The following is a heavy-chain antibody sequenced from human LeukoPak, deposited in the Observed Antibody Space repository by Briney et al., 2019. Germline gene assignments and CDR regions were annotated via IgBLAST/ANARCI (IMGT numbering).Heavy chain of an antibody. CDR2: ISDSGGST. CDR3: AKSWYDDY. CDR1: GFTFRTSA. J-gene: IGHJ4*02. V-gene: IGHV3-23*01. D-gene: IGHD6-13*01. Sequence: GGSLRLSCAASGFTFRTSAMTWVRQAPGKGLEWVSAISDSGGSTFYADSVKGRFTISSDNSKNTLYLQMNSLRAEDTAVYYCAKSWYDDYWGQGTLVTVSS.